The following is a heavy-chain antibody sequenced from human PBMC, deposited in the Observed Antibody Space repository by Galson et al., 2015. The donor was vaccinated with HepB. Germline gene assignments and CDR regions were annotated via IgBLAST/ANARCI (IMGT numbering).Heavy chain of an antibody. V-gene: IGHV4-59*01. CDR1: GGSISSYY. J-gene: IGHJ3*02. Sequence: SLTCTVSGGSISSYYWSWIRQPPGKGLEWIGYIYYSGSTSYNPSLKSRVTISVDTSKNQFSLKLSSVTAADTAVYYCARDLGSRIVDSPSGAFDIWGQGTMVTVSS. D-gene: IGHD1-26*01. CDR3: ARDLGSRIVDSPSGAFDI. CDR2: IYYSGST.